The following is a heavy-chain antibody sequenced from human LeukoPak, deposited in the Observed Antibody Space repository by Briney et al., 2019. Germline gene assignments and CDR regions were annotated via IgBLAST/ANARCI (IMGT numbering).Heavy chain of an antibody. V-gene: IGHV1-18*01. J-gene: IGHJ4*02. D-gene: IGHD5-18*01. CDR1: GYTFTSYG. CDR3: ARDKGTDMGYYFDY. CDR2: ISAYNGNT. Sequence: ASVKVSCKASGYTFTSYGISWVRQAPGQGLEWMGWISAYNGNTNYAQKLQGRVTMTRDTSISTAYMELSSLRSDDTAVYYCARDKGTDMGYYFDYWGQGTLVTVSS.